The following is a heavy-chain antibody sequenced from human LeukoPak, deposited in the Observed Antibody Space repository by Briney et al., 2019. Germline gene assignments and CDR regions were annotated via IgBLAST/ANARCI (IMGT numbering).Heavy chain of an antibody. CDR1: GFTFSSYS. D-gene: IGHD3-9*01. CDR2: ISSSSSYI. CDR3: ARDFPDSDVLTGFGGGDY. J-gene: IGHJ4*02. V-gene: IGHV3-21*01. Sequence: GGSLRLSCAASGFTFSSYSMNWVRQAPGKGLEWVSSISSSSSYIYYADSVKGRFTISRDNAKNSLYLQMNSLTAEDTAVYYCARDFPDSDVLTGFGGGDYWGQGTLVTVSS.